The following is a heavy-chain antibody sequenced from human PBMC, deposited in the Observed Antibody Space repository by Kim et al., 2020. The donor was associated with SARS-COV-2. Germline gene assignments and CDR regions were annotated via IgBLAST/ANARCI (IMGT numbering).Heavy chain of an antibody. CDR2: ISYDGNKK. D-gene: IGHD3-10*01. Sequence: GGSLRLSCTASGFTFNSSAMHWVRQAPGKGLEWVASISYDGNKKYYADSVKGRFTISRDKSKNTLYLQMNSLRPEDTAVYYCARDRGGSGRCYDAWGQGTMVTVSS. J-gene: IGHJ5*02. CDR1: GFTFNSSA. CDR3: ARDRGGSGRCYDA. V-gene: IGHV3-30*04.